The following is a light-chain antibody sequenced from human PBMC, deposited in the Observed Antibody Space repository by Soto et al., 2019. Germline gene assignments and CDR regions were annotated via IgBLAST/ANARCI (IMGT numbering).Light chain of an antibody. J-gene: IGKJ5*01. CDR3: QQYNHWPPIT. CDR2: SIS. V-gene: IGKV3-20*01. Sequence: EIVLTQSPGTLSLSPGERGTLSCRASQRFGSSNLAWYEQKPGQAPRLLLYSISSRATGIPDRFSGSGSGTDFTLTISRLEPEDFAVYYCQQYNHWPPITFGQGTRLDIK. CDR1: QRFGSSN.